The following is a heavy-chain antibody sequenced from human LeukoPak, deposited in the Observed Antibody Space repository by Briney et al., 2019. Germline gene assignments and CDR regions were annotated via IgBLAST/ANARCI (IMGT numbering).Heavy chain of an antibody. Sequence: GASVKVSCKASDYTFTSYGISWVRQAPGQGPEWMGWISNYNGRTNFAQKVQGGVTLTTDTSTSTTYMELRSLRSEDTAVYYCARDYYESSGYKYDVFDIRGQGTMVTVSS. CDR1: DYTFTSYG. CDR3: ARDYYESSGYKYDVFDI. J-gene: IGHJ3*02. D-gene: IGHD3-22*01. V-gene: IGHV1-18*01. CDR2: ISNYNGRT.